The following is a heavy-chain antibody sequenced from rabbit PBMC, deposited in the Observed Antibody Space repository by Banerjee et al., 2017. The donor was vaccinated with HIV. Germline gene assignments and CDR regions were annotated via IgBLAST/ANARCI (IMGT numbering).Heavy chain of an antibody. J-gene: IGHJ4*01. CDR2: MYSGSSGII. V-gene: IGHV1S45*01. CDR1: GIDLSSYDY. Sequence: QQQLEESGGGLVKPGGTLTLTCKAPGIDLSSYDYMCWVRQAPGKRPEWIACMYSGSSGIIHYASWAKGRFTISKSSSTTVTLQMTSLTAADTATYFCAREDSAWAYFNLWGPGTLVTVS. D-gene: IGHD4-1*01. CDR3: AREDSAWAYFNL.